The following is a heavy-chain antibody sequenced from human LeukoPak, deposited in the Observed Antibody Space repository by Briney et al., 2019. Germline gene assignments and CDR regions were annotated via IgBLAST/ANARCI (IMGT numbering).Heavy chain of an antibody. CDR1: GFTFSSYG. Sequence: GGSLRLSCAASGFTFSSYGMHWVRQAPGKGLDWVAVISNDGSKKYYADSVKGRFSISRDNSKNTLSLQVSSLRAEDTAVYYCAKDRYSYAFEYSDSWGQGTLVTVSS. V-gene: IGHV3-30*18. D-gene: IGHD5-18*01. CDR2: ISNDGSKK. J-gene: IGHJ4*02. CDR3: AKDRYSYAFEYSDS.